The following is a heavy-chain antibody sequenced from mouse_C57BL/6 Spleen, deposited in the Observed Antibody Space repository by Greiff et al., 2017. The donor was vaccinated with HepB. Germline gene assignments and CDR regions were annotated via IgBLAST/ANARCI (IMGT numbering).Heavy chain of an antibody. CDR2: IDPETGGT. CDR3: TRRGYYSNYLDY. D-gene: IGHD2-5*01. Sequence: QVHVKQSGAELVRPGASVTLSCKASGYTFTDYEMHWVKQTPVHGLEWIGAIDPETGGTAYNQKFKGKAILTADKSSSTAYMELRSLTSEDSAVYYCTRRGYYSNYLDYWGQGTTLTVSS. CDR1: GYTFTDYE. J-gene: IGHJ2*01. V-gene: IGHV1-15*01.